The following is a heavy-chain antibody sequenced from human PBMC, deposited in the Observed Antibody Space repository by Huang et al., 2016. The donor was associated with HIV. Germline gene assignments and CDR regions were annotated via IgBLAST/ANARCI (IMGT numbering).Heavy chain of an antibody. V-gene: IGHV6-1*01. J-gene: IGHJ4*02. D-gene: IGHD3-22*01. CDR1: GDSVSSNSVT. CDR3: ARGYDFYYDRRGYSFDY. Sequence: QVELQQSGPGLLKPSQTLSLTCGISGDSVSSNSVTWNWIRQSPLRGLGGLEMTYYRSKWYKDYAESVEGRINIDANTSKNQLSLQLKFVVHEDSAVYFCARGYDFYYDRRGYSFDYWGQGSLVTVSS. CDR2: TYYRSKWYK.